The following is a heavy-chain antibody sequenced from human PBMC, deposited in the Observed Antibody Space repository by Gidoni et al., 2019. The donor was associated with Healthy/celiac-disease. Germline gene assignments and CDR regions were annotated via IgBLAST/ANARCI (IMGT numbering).Heavy chain of an antibody. CDR3: ATASYCSSTSCYHLEY. D-gene: IGHD2-2*01. CDR1: GYTLTELS. J-gene: IGHJ4*02. Sequence: QVQLVQSGAEVQKPGASVKVSCKVSGYTLTELSMHWVRQAPGKGLEWMGGFDPEDGETIYAQKFQGRVTMTEDTSTDTAYMELSSLRSEDTAVYYCATASYCSSTSCYHLEYWGQGTLVTVSS. V-gene: IGHV1-24*01. CDR2: FDPEDGET.